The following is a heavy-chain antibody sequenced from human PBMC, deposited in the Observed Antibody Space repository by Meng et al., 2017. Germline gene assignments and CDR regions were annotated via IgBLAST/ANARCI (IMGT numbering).Heavy chain of an antibody. CDR2: IYLDDDK. D-gene: IGHD3-10*01. CDR3: AHRRDYYGSGNHFDY. V-gene: IGHV2-5*02. Sequence: ETSPTPLKTPLPLTLTCTFSALATRNSGVGVGWMRHHSGKALEWSALIYLDDDKRYSQSLKSRLTITKDTSKNQVVLTMTNMDPVDTATYYCAHRRDYYGSGNHFDYWGQGTLVTVSS. J-gene: IGHJ4*02. CDR1: ALATRNSGVG.